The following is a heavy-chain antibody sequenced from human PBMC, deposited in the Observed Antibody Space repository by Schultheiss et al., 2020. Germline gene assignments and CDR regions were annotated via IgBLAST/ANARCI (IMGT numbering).Heavy chain of an antibody. CDR2: INHSGSI. Sequence: SETLSLTCSVHSDPFTDYYWNWIRQSPQKGLEWIGEINHSGSINYNPSLKSRVTISVDTSKNQFSLKLSSVTAADTAVYYCARDPSSANWFDPWGQGTLVTVSS. J-gene: IGHJ5*02. D-gene: IGHD6-19*01. CDR3: ARDPSSANWFDP. CDR1: SDPFTDYY. V-gene: IGHV4-34*01.